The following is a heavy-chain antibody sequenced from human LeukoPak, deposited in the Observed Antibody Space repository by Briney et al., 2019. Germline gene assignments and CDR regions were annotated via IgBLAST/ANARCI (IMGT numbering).Heavy chain of an antibody. CDR2: MNGDGSST. J-gene: IGHJ4*02. Sequence: QPGGSLRLSCAASGFTLSSYWMHWVRQAPGEGAVWVSRMNGDGSSTSYADSVKGRFTISRDDAKNTLYLQMNSLRAEDTAVYYCARFTVVTPRGSVWGQGTLVTVSS. D-gene: IGHD4-23*01. CDR3: ARFTVVTPRGSV. V-gene: IGHV3-74*01. CDR1: GFTLSSYW.